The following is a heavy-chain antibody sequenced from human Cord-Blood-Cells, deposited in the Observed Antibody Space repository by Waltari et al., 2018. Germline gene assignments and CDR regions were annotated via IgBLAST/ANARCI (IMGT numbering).Heavy chain of an antibody. D-gene: IGHD4-17*01. J-gene: IGHJ4*02. Sequence: EVKLVESGGGLVKPAGSLRLSCAASGFTFSSYSMNGVRQAPGKGLEWVSSISSSSSYIYYADSVKGRFTISRDNAKNSLYLQMNSLRAEDTAVYYCARASRGDYFDYWGQGTLVTVSS. CDR1: GFTFSSYS. CDR2: ISSSSSYI. CDR3: ARASRGDYFDY. V-gene: IGHV3-21*01.